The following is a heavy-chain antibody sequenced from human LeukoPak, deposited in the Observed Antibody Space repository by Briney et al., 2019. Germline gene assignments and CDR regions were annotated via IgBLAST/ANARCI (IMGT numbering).Heavy chain of an antibody. Sequence: LRLSCAASGFTFSDYYMSWIRQPPGKGLEWIGYIYYSGSTYYSPSLKSRVTISVDTSKNQFSLKLSSVTAADTAVYYCARAFDDYGGSRYYYYYGMDVWGQGTTVTVSS. CDR1: GFTFSDYY. V-gene: IGHV4-31*02. J-gene: IGHJ6*02. D-gene: IGHD4-23*01. CDR3: ARAFDDYGGSRYYYYYGMDV. CDR2: IYYSGST.